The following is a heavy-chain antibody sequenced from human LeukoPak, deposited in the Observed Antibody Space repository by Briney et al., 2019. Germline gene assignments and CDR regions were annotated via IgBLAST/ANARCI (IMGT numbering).Heavy chain of an antibody. J-gene: IGHJ4*02. V-gene: IGHV4-59*01. D-gene: IGHD6-19*01. CDR2: IYYSGST. CDR1: GGSISSYY. Sequence: SESLSLTCTVSGGSISSYYWSWIRQPPGKGLEWIGYIYYSGSTNYNPSLKSRVTISVDTSKNQFSLKLSSVTAADTAVYYCASAVAAFYYFDYWGQGTLVTVSS. CDR3: ASAVAAFYYFDY.